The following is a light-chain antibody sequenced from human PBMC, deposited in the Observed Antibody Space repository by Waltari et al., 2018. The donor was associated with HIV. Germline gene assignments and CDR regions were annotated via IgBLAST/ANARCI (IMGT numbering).Light chain of an antibody. V-gene: IGKV4-1*01. CDR1: HSILYSPTNRRY. CDR3: QQYYGSPLT. J-gene: IGKJ4*01. CDR2: WAS. Sequence: DIVMTQSPDCLVVSLGARATINCKSSHSILYSPTNRRYIAWYQQRPSQPPRLLFYWASTRESGVPDRFSGSGSGTEFSLTISSLQAEDVAVYYCQQYYGSPLTFGGGTKVEIK.